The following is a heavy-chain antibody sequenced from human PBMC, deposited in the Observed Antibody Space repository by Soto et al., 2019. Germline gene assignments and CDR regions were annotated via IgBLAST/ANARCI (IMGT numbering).Heavy chain of an antibody. J-gene: IGHJ6*02. CDR3: ARASVVRGVPKGMDG. Sequence: SETLSLTCTVSGCSISSYYWSWIRQPPGKGLEWIGYIYYSGSTNYNPSLKSRVTISVDTSKNQFYLKLSSVTAADTAVYYCARASVVRGVPKGMDGWGQGTTVTVAS. D-gene: IGHD3-10*01. CDR2: IYYSGST. V-gene: IGHV4-59*01. CDR1: GCSISSYY.